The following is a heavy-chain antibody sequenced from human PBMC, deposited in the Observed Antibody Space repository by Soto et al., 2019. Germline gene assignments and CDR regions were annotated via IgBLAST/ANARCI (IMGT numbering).Heavy chain of an antibody. CDR3: ARIWGYGGNSRFDY. D-gene: IGHD4-17*01. J-gene: IGHJ4*02. V-gene: IGHV4-31*03. CDR2: IYYSGST. Sequence: SETLSLTCSVSGGSISSGGYYWSWIRQHPGKGLELIGYIYYSGSTYYNPSLKSRVSISLDTSKNQFFLKLNSVTAADTAVYYCARIWGYGGNSRFDYWGQGTRVTVSS. CDR1: GGSISSGGYY.